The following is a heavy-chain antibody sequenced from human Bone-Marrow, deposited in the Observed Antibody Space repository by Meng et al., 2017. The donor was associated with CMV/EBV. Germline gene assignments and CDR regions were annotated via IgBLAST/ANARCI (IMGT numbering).Heavy chain of an antibody. CDR3: AKDRGIAVAGTGDY. CDR1: GFTFSSYS. Sequence: GESLKISCAASGFTFSSYSMNWVRQAPGKGLEWVSSISSSSSYIYYADSVKGRFTISRDNAKNSLYLQMNSLRAEDTAVYYCAKDRGIAVAGTGDYWGQGNLVTVYS. J-gene: IGHJ4*02. CDR2: ISSSSSYI. D-gene: IGHD6-19*01. V-gene: IGHV3-21*01.